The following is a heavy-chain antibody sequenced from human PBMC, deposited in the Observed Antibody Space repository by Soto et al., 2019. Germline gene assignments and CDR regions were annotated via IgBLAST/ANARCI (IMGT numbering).Heavy chain of an antibody. CDR1: GFTFSSYS. CDR2: INSDGSST. D-gene: IGHD2-2*01. J-gene: IGHJ6*04. CDR3: ASRYCSSTSCYLF. V-gene: IGHV3-74*01. Sequence: GGSLRLSFAASGFTFSSYSMRWVRQAPGKGLVWVSRINSDGSSTNYADSVKGRFTISRDNAKNTLYLQMNSLRAEDTAVYYCASRYCSSTSCYLFWGKGTTVTVSS.